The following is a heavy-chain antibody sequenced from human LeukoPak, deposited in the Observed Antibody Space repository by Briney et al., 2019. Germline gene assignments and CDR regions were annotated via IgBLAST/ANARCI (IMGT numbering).Heavy chain of an antibody. CDR1: GDSISGYY. J-gene: IGHJ4*02. CDR3: VIGRGWQPDY. V-gene: IGHV4-59*03. CDR2: VHYSGKT. Sequence: SETLSLTCTVSGDSISGYYHNWVRQSPGRGLEWIGLVHYSGKTNYHPSLKSRVSISTDNYKNQFSLGRTSVTAADTAVYYCVIGRGWQPDYWGQGIPVTVSS. D-gene: IGHD3-10*01.